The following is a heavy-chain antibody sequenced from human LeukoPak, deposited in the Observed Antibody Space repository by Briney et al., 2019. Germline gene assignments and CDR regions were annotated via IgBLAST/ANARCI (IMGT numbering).Heavy chain of an antibody. D-gene: IGHD6-19*01. CDR3: VKDTRFAVPGPLV. CDR1: GFTFDDYA. CDR2: IPI. Sequence: GGSLRLFCAASGFTFDDYAMHWVRQAPGKGLEWVAGIPIDYADSVQGRFIISRDNAQNFLYLQMNGLRAEDTAFYYCVKDTRFAVPGPLVWGQGTMVTVSS. V-gene: IGHV3-69-1*01. J-gene: IGHJ3*01.